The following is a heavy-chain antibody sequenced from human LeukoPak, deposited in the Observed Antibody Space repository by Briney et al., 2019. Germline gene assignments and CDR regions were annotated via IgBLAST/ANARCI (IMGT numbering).Heavy chain of an antibody. J-gene: IGHJ4*02. Sequence: GSSVKVSCKASGGTFSSYAISWVRQAPGQGLEWMGGIIPIFGTANYAQKFQGRVTITADESTSTAYMELSSLRSEDTAVYYCACRGFGELLYFDYWGQGTLATVSS. CDR1: GGTFSSYA. CDR2: IIPIFGTA. CDR3: ACRGFGELLYFDY. V-gene: IGHV1-69*01. D-gene: IGHD3-10*01.